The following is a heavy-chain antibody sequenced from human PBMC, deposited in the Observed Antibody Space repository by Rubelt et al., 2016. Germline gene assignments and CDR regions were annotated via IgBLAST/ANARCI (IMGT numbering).Heavy chain of an antibody. CDR1: GFTFSSYA. D-gene: IGHD7-27*01. CDR2: ITSDGSIT. CDR3: ATGAGSYFDL. Sequence: LVQPGGSLRLSCAASGFTFSSYAMSWVRQAPGKGLEWVSRITSDGSITTYADSVRGRFTISRDNAKNTVSLQMNSLGADETAVYYCATGAGSYFDLWGRGTLVTVSS. V-gene: IGHV3-74*03. J-gene: IGHJ2*01.